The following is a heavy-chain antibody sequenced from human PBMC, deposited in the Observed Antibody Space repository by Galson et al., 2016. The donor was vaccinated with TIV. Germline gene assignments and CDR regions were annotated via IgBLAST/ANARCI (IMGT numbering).Heavy chain of an antibody. CDR1: GFTSDDYA. CDR3: AKDVRALAVAEPFDY. J-gene: IGHJ4*02. CDR2: VSWNSHSI. Sequence: SLRLSCAASGFTSDDYAIHWVRQAPGKGLEWVSGVSWNSHSIGYADSAKGRFTISRDNAKNSVYLQINSLRPEDTAFYYCAKDVRALAVAEPFDYWGQGTLVTVSS. D-gene: IGHD6-19*01. V-gene: IGHV3-9*02.